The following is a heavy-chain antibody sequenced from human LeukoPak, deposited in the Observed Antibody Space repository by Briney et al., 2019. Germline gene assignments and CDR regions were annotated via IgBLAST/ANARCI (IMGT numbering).Heavy chain of an antibody. CDR2: INHSGST. Sequence: PSESLSLSCAASGGSFSGYYWSWIRQPPGKGLEWIGEINHSGSTNYSPSLKSRVAISVDPYKSQFSLKLSSVTAADTAVYYCARGADYDILTGYSAAFDIWGQGTMVTVSS. V-gene: IGHV4-34*01. CDR3: ARGADYDILTGYSAAFDI. CDR1: GGSFSGYY. D-gene: IGHD3-9*01. J-gene: IGHJ3*02.